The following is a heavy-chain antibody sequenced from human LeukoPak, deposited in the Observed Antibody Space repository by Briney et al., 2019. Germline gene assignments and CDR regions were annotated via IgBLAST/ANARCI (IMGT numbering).Heavy chain of an antibody. CDR3: ARDRRSLGFDP. D-gene: IGHD4-17*01. Sequence: GASVKVSCKASGYTFTGYCMHWVRQAPGQGLEWMGWINPNSGSTNYAQKFQGRVTMTSDTSISTAYMELSRLRSDDKAVYYCARDRRSLGFDPWGQGTLVTVSS. CDR1: GYTFTGYC. CDR2: INPNSGST. J-gene: IGHJ5*02. V-gene: IGHV1-2*02.